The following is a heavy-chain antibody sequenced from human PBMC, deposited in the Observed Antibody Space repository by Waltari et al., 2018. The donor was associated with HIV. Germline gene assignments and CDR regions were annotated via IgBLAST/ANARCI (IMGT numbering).Heavy chain of an antibody. Sequence: QAQLVQSGAEVKKPGASVKVSCKASGYTFTSYGISWVRQAPGQGLEWMGWISTYNGNTNYAQKVKGRVTMTTDTSTSTAYMELRSLRSDDTAVYYCATTRVETASDYFDYWGQGTLVTVSS. D-gene: IGHD2-2*01. V-gene: IGHV1-18*01. CDR3: ATTRVETASDYFDY. CDR1: GYTFTSYG. J-gene: IGHJ4*02. CDR2: ISTYNGNT.